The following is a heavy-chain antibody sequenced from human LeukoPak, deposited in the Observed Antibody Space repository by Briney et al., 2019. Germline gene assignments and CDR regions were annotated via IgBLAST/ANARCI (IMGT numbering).Heavy chain of an antibody. CDR1: GFTFSSYA. CDR3: AKDDGESLWFFGNDY. J-gene: IGHJ4*02. CDR2: ISGSGGST. V-gene: IGHV3-23*01. D-gene: IGHD5-18*01. Sequence: GGSLRLSCAASGFTFSSYAMSWVRQAPGKGLEWVSAISGSGGSTYYADSVKGRFTTSRDNSKNTLYLQMNSLRAEDTAVYYCAKDDGESLWFFGNDYWGQGTLVTVSS.